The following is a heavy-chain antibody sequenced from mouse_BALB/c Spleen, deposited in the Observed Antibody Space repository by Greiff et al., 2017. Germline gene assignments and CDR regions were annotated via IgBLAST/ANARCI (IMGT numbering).Heavy chain of an antibody. D-gene: IGHD2-10*01. CDR3: ARFLPLDY. CDR2: INPYNGAT. Sequence: EVQLQQSGPELVKPGASVKISCKASGYSFTGYYMHWVKQSHVKSLEWIGRINPYNGATSYNQNFKDKASLTVDKSSSTAYMELHSLTSEDSAVYYCARFLPLDYWGQGTTLTVSS. V-gene: IGHV1-31*01. J-gene: IGHJ2*01. CDR1: GYSFTGYY.